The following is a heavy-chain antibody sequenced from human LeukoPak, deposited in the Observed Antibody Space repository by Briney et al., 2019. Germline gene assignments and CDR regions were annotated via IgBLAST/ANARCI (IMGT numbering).Heavy chain of an antibody. Sequence: PPQTLSLTCTVSGGSISSGGYYWSWIRQPPGKGLEWIGEINHSGSTNYNPSLKSRVTISVDTSKNQFSLKLSSVTAADTAVYYCARANALEYYYGSGSYSDWYFDLWGRGTLVTVSS. CDR1: GGSISSGGYY. CDR2: INHSGST. CDR3: ARANALEYYYGSGSYSDWYFDL. D-gene: IGHD3-10*01. V-gene: IGHV4-30-2*01. J-gene: IGHJ2*01.